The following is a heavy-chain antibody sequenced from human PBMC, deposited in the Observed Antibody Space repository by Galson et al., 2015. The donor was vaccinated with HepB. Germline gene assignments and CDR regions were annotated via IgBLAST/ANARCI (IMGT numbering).Heavy chain of an antibody. Sequence: SVKVSCKASGGTFSSYTISWVRQAPGQGLEWMGRIIPILGIANYAQKFQGRVTITADKSTSTAYMELSSLRSEDTAVYYCARATPIYDFWSGSPFDLWGRGTPVTVSS. CDR2: IIPILGIA. J-gene: IGHJ2*01. D-gene: IGHD3-3*01. CDR1: GGTFSSYT. V-gene: IGHV1-69*02. CDR3: ARATPIYDFWSGSPFDL.